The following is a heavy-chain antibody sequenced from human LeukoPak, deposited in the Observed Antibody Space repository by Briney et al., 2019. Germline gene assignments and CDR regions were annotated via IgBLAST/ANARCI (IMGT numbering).Heavy chain of an antibody. D-gene: IGHD3-22*01. CDR1: GGSFSGYY. CDR3: ARGPHTGVNYYDSSGYYY. V-gene: IGHV4-34*01. J-gene: IGHJ4*02. Sequence: SETLSPTCAVYGGSFSGYYWSWIRQPPGKGLEWIGEINHSGSTNYNPSLKSRVTISVDTSKNQFSLKLSSVTAADTAVYYCARGPHTGVNYYDSSGYYYWGQGTLVTVSS. CDR2: INHSGST.